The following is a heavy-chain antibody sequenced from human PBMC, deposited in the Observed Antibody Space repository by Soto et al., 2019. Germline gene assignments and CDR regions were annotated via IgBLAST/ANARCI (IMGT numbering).Heavy chain of an antibody. CDR1: GFTVSSNY. CDR2: IYSGGST. D-gene: IGHD2-2*01. Sequence: GGSLRLSCAASGFTVSSNYMSWVRQAPGKGLEWVSVIYSGGSTYYADTVKGRFTISRDNSKNTLYLQMNSLRAEDTAVYYCAREVVPAAISSLMADAFDIWGQGTMVTVSS. V-gene: IGHV3-66*01. CDR3: AREVVPAAISSLMADAFDI. J-gene: IGHJ3*02.